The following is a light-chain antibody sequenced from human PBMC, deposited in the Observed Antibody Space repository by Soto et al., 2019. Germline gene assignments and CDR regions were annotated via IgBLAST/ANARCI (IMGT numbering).Light chain of an antibody. J-gene: IGLJ2*01. Sequence: QSALTQPPSVSGSPGQSVTISCTGTSSDVGSYNRVSWYQQPPGTAPKLMIYEVNNRPSGVPDHFSGSKSGNTASLTISGLQAEDEADYYCSSYTSSSTLVFGGGTKVTVL. V-gene: IGLV2-18*02. CDR1: SSDVGSYNR. CDR3: SSYTSSSTLV. CDR2: EVN.